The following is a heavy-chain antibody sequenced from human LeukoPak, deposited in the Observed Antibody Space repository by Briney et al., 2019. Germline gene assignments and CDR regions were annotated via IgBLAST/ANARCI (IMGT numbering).Heavy chain of an antibody. CDR3: APWGRYYFDY. Sequence: GGSLKLSFAAPGFTFSANAMTWFRQPPGKGLEWVSAISGSGGSTYYADSVKGRFTISRDNSKNTLYLQMNSLRAEDTAVYYCAPWGRYYFDYWGQGTLVTVSS. J-gene: IGHJ4*02. CDR1: GFTFSANA. D-gene: IGHD3-16*01. CDR2: ISGSGGST. V-gene: IGHV3-23*01.